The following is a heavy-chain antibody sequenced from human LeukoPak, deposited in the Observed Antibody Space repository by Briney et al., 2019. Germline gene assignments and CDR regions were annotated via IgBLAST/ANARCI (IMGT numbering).Heavy chain of an antibody. V-gene: IGHV4-59*06. CDR1: GGSISSYY. CDR2: IYYSGST. J-gene: IGHJ6*04. CDR3: AGGGGATGNNYHGMDV. D-gene: IGHD1-26*01. Sequence: SETLSLTCTVSGGSISSYYWSWIRQPPGKGLEWIGYIYYSGSTYYNPSLKSRVTISVDTSKNQFSLKLSSVTAADTAVYYCAGGGGATGNNYHGMDVGAKGTTATVPS.